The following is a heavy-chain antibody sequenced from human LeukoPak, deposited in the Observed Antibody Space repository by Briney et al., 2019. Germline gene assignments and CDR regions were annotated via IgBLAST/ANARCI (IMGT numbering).Heavy chain of an antibody. Sequence: TPGGSLRLSCAASGFTFSIYSMNWVRQAPGKGLEWVGRIKSKTDGGTTDHAEPVKGRFTISRDDSRNMLYLQMNSLKTEDTAVYYCTTSHRGVWGQGTMVTVSS. CDR2: IKSKTDGGTT. CDR3: TTSHRGV. CDR1: GFTFSIYS. V-gene: IGHV3-15*07. J-gene: IGHJ3*01.